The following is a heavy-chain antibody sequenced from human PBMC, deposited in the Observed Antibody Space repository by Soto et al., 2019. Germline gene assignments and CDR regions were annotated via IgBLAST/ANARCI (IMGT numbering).Heavy chain of an antibody. Sequence: SETLSLTCAVYGGSFSGYYWSWIRQPPGKGLEWIGEINHSGSTNYNPSLKSRVTISVDTSKNQFSLKLSSVTAADTAVYYCARGYNWNDAYYYYYGMDVWGQGTTVTVSS. J-gene: IGHJ6*02. D-gene: IGHD1-1*01. V-gene: IGHV4-34*01. CDR3: ARGYNWNDAYYYYYGMDV. CDR1: GGSFSGYY. CDR2: INHSGST.